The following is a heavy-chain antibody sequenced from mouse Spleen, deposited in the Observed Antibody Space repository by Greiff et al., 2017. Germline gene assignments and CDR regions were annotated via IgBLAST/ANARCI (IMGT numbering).Heavy chain of an antibody. CDR1: GYAFTNYL. Sequence: QVQLQQSGAELVRPGTSVKVSCKASGYAFTNYLIEWVKQRPGQGLEWIGVINPGSGGTNYNEKFKGKATLTADKSSSTAYMQLSSLTSDDSAVYFCARSDHLGFAYWGQGTLVTVSA. V-gene: IGHV1-54*01. CDR3: ARSDHLGFAY. CDR2: INPGSGGT. J-gene: IGHJ3*01.